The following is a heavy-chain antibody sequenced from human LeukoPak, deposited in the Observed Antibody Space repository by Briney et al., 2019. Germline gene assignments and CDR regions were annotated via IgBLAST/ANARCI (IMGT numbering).Heavy chain of an antibody. J-gene: IGHJ4*02. Sequence: GGSLRLSCAASGFTFSSYSMNWVRQAPGKGLEWVSYISSSSSTIYYADSVKGRFTISRDNAKNSLYLQMNSLRAEDTAVYYCAREPGSGWWYFDYWGQGTLVTVSS. CDR3: AREPGSGWWYFDY. CDR1: GFTFSSYS. V-gene: IGHV3-48*01. CDR2: ISSSSSTI. D-gene: IGHD6-19*01.